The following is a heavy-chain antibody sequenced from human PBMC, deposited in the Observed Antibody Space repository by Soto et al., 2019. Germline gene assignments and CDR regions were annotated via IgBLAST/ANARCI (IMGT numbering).Heavy chain of an antibody. V-gene: IGHV1-69*01. J-gene: IGHJ6*02. Sequence: VQLVQSGAEVKKPGSSVKVSCRASGATFRSYAFTWVRQAPGQGLEWMGGISPIFGSTIYARQFQGRVTITADDSASTAYMELHSLSSEDTAVYYCAGDYGVYDWYGMDVWGQGTTVTVSS. D-gene: IGHD4-17*01. CDR3: AGDYGVYDWYGMDV. CDR1: GATFRSYA. CDR2: ISPIFGST.